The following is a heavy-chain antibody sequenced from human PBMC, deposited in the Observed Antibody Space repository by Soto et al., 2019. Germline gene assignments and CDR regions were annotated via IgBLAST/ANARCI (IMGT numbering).Heavy chain of an antibody. CDR2: IIPIFGTA. Sequence: SVKVSCKASGGTFSSYAISWVRQAPGQGLEWMGGIIPIFGTANYAQKFQGRVTITADKSTSTAYMELSSLRSEDTAVYYCARGGPVDYGDPHDQYYFDYWGQGTLVTVSS. V-gene: IGHV1-69*06. J-gene: IGHJ4*02. CDR3: ARGGPVDYGDPHDQYYFDY. CDR1: GGTFSSYA. D-gene: IGHD4-17*01.